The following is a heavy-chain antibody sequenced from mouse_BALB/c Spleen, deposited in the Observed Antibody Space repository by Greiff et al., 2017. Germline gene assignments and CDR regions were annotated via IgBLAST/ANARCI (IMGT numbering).Heavy chain of an antibody. V-gene: IGHV14-4*02. Sequence: EVQLQESGAELVRSGASVKLSCTASGFNIKDYYMHWVKQRPEQGLEWIGWIDPENGDTEYAPKFRGKATMTADTSSNTAYLQLSSLTSEDTAVYYCNEFAITTVVAPYAMDYWGQGTSVTVSS. D-gene: IGHD1-1*01. CDR2: IDPENGDT. J-gene: IGHJ4*01. CDR1: GFNIKDYY. CDR3: NEFAITTVVAPYAMDY.